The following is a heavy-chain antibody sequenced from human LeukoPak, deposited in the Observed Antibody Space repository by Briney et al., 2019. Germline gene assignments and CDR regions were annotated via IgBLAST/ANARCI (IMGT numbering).Heavy chain of an antibody. V-gene: IGHV4-4*07. CDR3: ARGLGGASYYMDV. J-gene: IGHJ6*03. CDR1: GGSISSFY. D-gene: IGHD3-16*01. CDR2: VDTSGAT. Sequence: SETLSLTCTVSGGSISSFYWSWVRQSAGKGLEWIGRVDTSGATHYNPSLGGRVTMSLDTSKNQFPLNVRSVTVADTAVYYCARGLGGASYYMDVWGKGTTVTVSS.